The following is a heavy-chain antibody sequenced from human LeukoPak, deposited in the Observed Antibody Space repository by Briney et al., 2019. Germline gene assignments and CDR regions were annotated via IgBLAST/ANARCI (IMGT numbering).Heavy chain of an antibody. D-gene: IGHD3-16*01. CDR2: ISNSGSTI. J-gene: IGHJ4*02. Sequence: GGSLRLSCAVSGFTFSSYEMNWVRQAPGKGLEWVSYISNSGSTIYYADSVKGRFTISRDNANNSLSLQMNSLRAEDTAVYYCARVWGDFWVYFDYWGQGTLVTVSS. CDR3: ARVWGDFWVYFDY. CDR1: GFTFSSYE. V-gene: IGHV3-48*03.